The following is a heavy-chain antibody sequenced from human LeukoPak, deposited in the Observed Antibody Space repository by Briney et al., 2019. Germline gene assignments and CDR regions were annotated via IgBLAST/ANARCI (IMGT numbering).Heavy chain of an antibody. Sequence: HPGGSLRLSCAASGFTVSSNYMSWVRQAPGKGLEWVSVIYSGGSTYYADSVKGRFTISRDNSKNTLYLQMNSLRAEDTAVYYCATRGDILTGYPYYFDYWGQGTLVTVSS. V-gene: IGHV3-53*01. J-gene: IGHJ4*02. CDR1: GFTVSSNY. D-gene: IGHD3-9*01. CDR2: IYSGGST. CDR3: ATRGDILTGYPYYFDY.